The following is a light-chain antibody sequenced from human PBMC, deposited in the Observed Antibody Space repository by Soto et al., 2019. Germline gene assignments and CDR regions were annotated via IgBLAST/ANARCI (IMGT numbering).Light chain of an antibody. Sequence: EIFLTQSPATLSLSPWERATLSCRASQSVSGFLAWYQQKPGQAPRLLIYDVSKRATGIPARFTGSGSGTDFTLTISSLQPEDFAVYFCQQRSGGFGPGTKVDI. CDR1: QSVSGF. CDR3: QQRSGG. V-gene: IGKV3-11*01. CDR2: DVS. J-gene: IGKJ3*01.